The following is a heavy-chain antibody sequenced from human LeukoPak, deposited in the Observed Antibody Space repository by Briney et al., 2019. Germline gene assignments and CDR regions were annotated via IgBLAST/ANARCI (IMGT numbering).Heavy chain of an antibody. J-gene: IGHJ4*02. CDR1: GFTFSSYA. V-gene: IGHV3-23*01. D-gene: IGHD2-21*01. Sequence: GGSLRLSCAASGFTFSSYAMSWVRQAPGKGLEWVSAISGSGGSTYYADSMKGRFTISRDNSKNTLYLQTNSLRAEDTAVYYCAHSRSRLPGWADYWGQGTLVTVSS. CDR3: AHSRSRLPGWADY. CDR2: ISGSGGST.